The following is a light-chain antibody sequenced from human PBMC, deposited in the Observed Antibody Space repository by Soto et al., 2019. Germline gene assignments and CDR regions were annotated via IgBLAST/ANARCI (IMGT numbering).Light chain of an antibody. V-gene: IGKV3-11*01. CDR1: HSINTH. CDR2: DAS. Sequence: EIVLTQSPATLSVSPLARXTLXWRTSHSINTHVAWYQQKPGQAPRLLIYDASNRATGIPARFSGSGSGTDFTLTISSLEPEDFAVYYCQQRSNWLWTFGQGTKVDIK. CDR3: QQRSNWLWT. J-gene: IGKJ1*01.